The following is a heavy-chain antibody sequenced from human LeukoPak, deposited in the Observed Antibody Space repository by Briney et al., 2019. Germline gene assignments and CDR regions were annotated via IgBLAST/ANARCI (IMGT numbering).Heavy chain of an antibody. D-gene: IGHD5-18*01. CDR2: INPNSGGT. CDR1: GGTFSSYA. CDR3: ARGYSYGFDY. Sequence: ASVKVSCTASGGTFSSYAISWVRQAPGQGLEWMGRINPNSGGTNYAQKFQGRVTMTRDTSISTAYMELSRLRSDDTAVYYCARGYSYGFDYWGQGTLVTVSS. V-gene: IGHV1-2*06. J-gene: IGHJ4*02.